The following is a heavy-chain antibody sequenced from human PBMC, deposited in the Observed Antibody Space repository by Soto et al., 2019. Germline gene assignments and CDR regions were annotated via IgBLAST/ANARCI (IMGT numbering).Heavy chain of an antibody. Sequence: EVQLVESGGGLVQPGGSLRLSCAASGFSFSNYWIHWVRQAPGKGLVWVSRIKTDGSSTDYAASVKGRFTISRDNAKNTLYLQMNSLTADDTAVYYCAKREGNTYGLLPWGQGTLVTVSS. J-gene: IGHJ5*02. V-gene: IGHV3-74*01. CDR2: IKTDGSST. CDR3: AKREGNTYGLLP. CDR1: GFSFSNYW. D-gene: IGHD5-18*01.